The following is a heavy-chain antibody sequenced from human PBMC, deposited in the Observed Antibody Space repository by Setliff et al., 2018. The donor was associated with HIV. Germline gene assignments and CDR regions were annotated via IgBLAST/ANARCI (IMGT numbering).Heavy chain of an antibody. V-gene: IGHV1-3*04. CDR1: GYTFRNYA. CDR2: IDSGNGNT. D-gene: IGHD3-22*01. CDR3: ARTSGNDRGGYYYHYFGY. J-gene: IGHJ4*02. Sequence: EASVKVSCKASGYTFRNYAVHWVRQAPGQRLEWMGWIDSGNGNTKISPKFQDRVTIIRDTSATTVYMEVNSLRSEDTAVYYCARTSGNDRGGYYYHYFGYWGQGTLVTVSS.